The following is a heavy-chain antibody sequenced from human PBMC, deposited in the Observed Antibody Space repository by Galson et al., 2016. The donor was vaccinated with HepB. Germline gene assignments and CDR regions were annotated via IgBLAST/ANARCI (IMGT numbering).Heavy chain of an antibody. CDR2: IGAYNGNT. Sequence: SCKAYGNYFTTYGFTWVRQAPGQGLEWMGWIGAYNGNTHSAQKFQDRVTLTRNTFTTTVHLEFRGLRLDDTAGYYCAAHSGTNSWGRKALDYWGQGTLITVSS. CDR3: AAHSGTNSWGRKALDY. CDR1: GNYFTTYG. V-gene: IGHV1-18*01. J-gene: IGHJ4*02. D-gene: IGHD1-26*01.